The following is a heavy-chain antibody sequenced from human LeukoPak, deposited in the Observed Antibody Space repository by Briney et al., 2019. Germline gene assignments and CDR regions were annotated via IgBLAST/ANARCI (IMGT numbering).Heavy chain of an antibody. CDR2: IYYSGIT. D-gene: IGHD6-19*01. CDR3: ARGFFYQWLARGAFDI. V-gene: IGHV4-59*12. J-gene: IGHJ3*02. Sequence: SETLSLTCTVSGGSIRGYYWSWIRQPPGKGLEYIGYIYYSGITNYNPSLKSRVTISVDTSKNQFSLRLNSVTAADTAVYYCARGFFYQWLARGAFDIWGQGTMVSVSS. CDR1: GGSIRGYY.